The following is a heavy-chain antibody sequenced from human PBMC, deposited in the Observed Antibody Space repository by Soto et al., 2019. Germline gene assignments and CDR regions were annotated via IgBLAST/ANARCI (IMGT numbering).Heavy chain of an antibody. CDR1: GITFSSYW. CDR2: IKQDGSEK. V-gene: IGHV3-7*01. CDR3: AREIRFLEWLFPDY. Sequence: GGSLRLSCAASGITFSSYWMSWVRQAPGKGLEWVANIKQDGSEKYYVDSVKGRFTISRDNAKNSLYLQMNSLRAEDTAVYYCAREIRFLEWLFPDYWGQGTLVTVSS. J-gene: IGHJ4*02. D-gene: IGHD3-3*01.